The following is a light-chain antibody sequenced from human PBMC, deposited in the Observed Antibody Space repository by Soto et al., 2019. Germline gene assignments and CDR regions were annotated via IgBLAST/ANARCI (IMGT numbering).Light chain of an antibody. CDR2: GAS. CDR1: QTVDSRY. Sequence: EIVLTQTPGIVSLSPGERVILSCRASQTVDSRYLAWYQQKHGQAPRLLIYGASNRARGIPDRFGGSGSGTDFTLTISRLEPEDFAVYYYQQYHFSPETFGQGTKVEIK. J-gene: IGKJ1*01. V-gene: IGKV3-20*01. CDR3: QQYHFSPET.